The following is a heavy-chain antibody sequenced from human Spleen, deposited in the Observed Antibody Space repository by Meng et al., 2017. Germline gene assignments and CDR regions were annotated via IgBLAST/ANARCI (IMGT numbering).Heavy chain of an antibody. J-gene: IGHJ4*02. CDR3: ARHSTDWSLDY. CDR2: VNPNHGGA. Sequence: QVLLLQSGPEVKKPGASVRVSCKASAYAFGSYGISWVRQAPGQGLEWMGWVNPNHGGASYAQKFQGRLTMTIDTSTTTVYMELRSLRSDDSALYYCARHSTDWSLDYWGQGTLVTVSS. V-gene: IGHV1-18*01. CDR1: AYAFGSYG. D-gene: IGHD2/OR15-2a*01.